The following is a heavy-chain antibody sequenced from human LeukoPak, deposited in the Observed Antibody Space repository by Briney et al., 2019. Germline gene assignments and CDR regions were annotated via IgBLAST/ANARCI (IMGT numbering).Heavy chain of an antibody. D-gene: IGHD5-24*01. J-gene: IGHJ4*02. Sequence: PSQTLSLTCTVAGPSTYSGSYYWSWTLQPAWKGLEWIGRIYTTGSTNYNHSLKSRVTISVDTSKTKFSLKLSSVTAADTAVYYCARDRRDGYNLYYFDLWRRGTVVIVSS. V-gene: IGHV4-61*02. CDR3: ARDRRDGYNLYYFDL. CDR1: GPSTYSGSYY. CDR2: IYTTGST.